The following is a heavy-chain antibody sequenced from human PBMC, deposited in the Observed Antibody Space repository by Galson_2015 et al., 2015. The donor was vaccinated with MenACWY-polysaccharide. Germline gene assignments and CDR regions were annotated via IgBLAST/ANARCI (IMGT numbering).Heavy chain of an antibody. J-gene: IGHJ4*02. V-gene: IGHV3-11*01. D-gene: IGHD1-26*01. CDR3: VKNGYTESSYGYFDS. CDR1: GFTFSDYY. Sequence: SLRLSCAASGFTFSDYYMTWIRQAPGKGLDWVSYISSSGSTVDYADSVKGRFTISRDNAKNSLYLQMSSLRAEDTAVYYCVKNGYTESSYGYFDSWGQGTLGTVSS. CDR2: ISSSGSTV.